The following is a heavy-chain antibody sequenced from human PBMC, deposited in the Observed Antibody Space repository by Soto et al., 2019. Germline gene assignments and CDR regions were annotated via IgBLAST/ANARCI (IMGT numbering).Heavy chain of an antibody. J-gene: IGHJ4*02. V-gene: IGHV3-48*02. CDR3: ARRASSGYDF. D-gene: IGHD5-12*01. CDR2: ISSSSSTI. Sequence: EVQLVESGGGLVQPGGSLRLSCAASGFTFSSYSMNWVRQAPGKGLEWVSYISSSSSTIYYADSVKGRFTITRDNSKNSLYLQMNSLRDEDTAVYYCARRASSGYDFWGQGTLVTVSS. CDR1: GFTFSSYS.